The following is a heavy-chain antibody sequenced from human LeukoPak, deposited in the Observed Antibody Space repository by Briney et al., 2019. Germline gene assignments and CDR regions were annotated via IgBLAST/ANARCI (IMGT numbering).Heavy chain of an antibody. V-gene: IGHV3-30-3*01. J-gene: IGHJ4*02. CDR2: ISYDGSNK. Sequence: GGSLRLSCAASGFTFSSYAMHWVRQAPGKGLEWVAVISYDGSNKYYADSVKGRFTISRDNSKNTLYLQMNSLRAEDTAVYYCARESNGAVLLWFGEYAFDYWGQGTLVTVSS. CDR1: GFTFSSYA. D-gene: IGHD3-10*01. CDR3: ARESNGAVLLWFGEYAFDY.